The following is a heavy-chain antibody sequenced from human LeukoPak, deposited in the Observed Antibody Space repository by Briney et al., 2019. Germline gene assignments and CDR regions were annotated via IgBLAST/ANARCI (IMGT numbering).Heavy chain of an antibody. CDR2: ISSSSSYI. J-gene: IGHJ5*02. V-gene: IGHV3-21*01. CDR3: ATEGSSGYGPNNWFDP. D-gene: IGHD3-22*01. CDR1: GFTFSSYS. Sequence: GGSLRLSCAASGFTFSSYSMNWVRQAPGKGLEWVSSISSSSSYIYYADSVKGRFTISRDSSENTLYLQMNSLRAEDTAVYYCATEGSSGYGPNNWFDPWGQGTLVTVSS.